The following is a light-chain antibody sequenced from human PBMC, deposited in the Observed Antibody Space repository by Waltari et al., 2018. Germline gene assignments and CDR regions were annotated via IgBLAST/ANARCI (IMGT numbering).Light chain of an antibody. CDR3: QSYDRSLSAYV. J-gene: IGLJ1*01. V-gene: IGLV1-40*01. CDR2: DDD. CDR1: SSNAGPPYA. Sequence: QSGLTQPPSVFGAPGQRVTISCTGSSSNAGPPYATCWYPQLPGTAPKRLIYDDDKRPSGVPDRFSGSRSGTTASLDIAGLQAEDEADYYCQSYDRSLSAYVFGTGTKVTVV.